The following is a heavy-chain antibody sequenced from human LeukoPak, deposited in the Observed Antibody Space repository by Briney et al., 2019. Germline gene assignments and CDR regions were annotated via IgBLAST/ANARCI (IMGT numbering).Heavy chain of an antibody. CDR3: ARAGYSSSWGWFDP. CDR2: IYHSGST. J-gene: IGHJ5*02. V-gene: IGHV4-38-2*02. D-gene: IGHD6-13*01. Sequence: PSETLFLTCTVSGYSISSGYYWGWIRQPPGKGLEWIGSIYHSGSTYYNPSLKSRVTISVDTSKNQFSLKLSSVTAADTAVYYCARAGYSSSWGWFDPWGQGTLVTVSS. CDR1: GYSISSGYY.